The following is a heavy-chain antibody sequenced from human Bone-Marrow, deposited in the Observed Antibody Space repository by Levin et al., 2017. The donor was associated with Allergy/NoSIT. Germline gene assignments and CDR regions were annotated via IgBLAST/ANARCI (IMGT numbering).Heavy chain of an antibody. J-gene: IGHJ3*02. Sequence: SETLSLTCAVSGGSISSGGYSWSWIRQPPGTGLEWIGYIYHSGSTYYNPSLKSRVTISVDRSKNQFSLKLSSVTAADTAVYYCARAGADCSSTSCPEWYAFDSWGQGTMVTVSS. CDR2: IYHSGST. D-gene: IGHD2-2*01. CDR1: GGSISSGGYS. CDR3: ARAGADCSSTSCPEWYAFDS. V-gene: IGHV4-30-2*01.